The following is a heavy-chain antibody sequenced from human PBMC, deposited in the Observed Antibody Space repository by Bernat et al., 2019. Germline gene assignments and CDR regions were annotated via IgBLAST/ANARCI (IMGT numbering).Heavy chain of an antibody. Sequence: EVQLVESGGGLVKPGRSLRLSCTASGFTFNNYWMSWVRQAPVKGREWVASIKPDGGEKCYMDSVKGRFTISRDNAENSLYLQMDSLRGEDTAVYYCARQLIYGGNAFFDYWGQGILVTVSS. CDR3: ARQLIYGGNAFFDY. CDR2: IKPDGGEK. V-gene: IGHV3-7*03. CDR1: GFTFNNYW. J-gene: IGHJ4*02. D-gene: IGHD4-23*01.